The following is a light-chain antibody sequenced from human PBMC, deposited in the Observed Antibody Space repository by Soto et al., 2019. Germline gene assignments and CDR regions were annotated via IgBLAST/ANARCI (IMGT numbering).Light chain of an antibody. V-gene: IGLV2-14*01. CDR2: EVS. J-gene: IGLJ1*01. CDR3: SSYTSSSTLGV. Sequence: QSALTQPASVSGSPGQSITISCTGTRSDVGGYNYVSWYQQHPGKAPKLMIYEVSNRPSGVSNRFSGSKSGNTASLTISGLQADDEADDYCSSYTSSSTLGVFGTGTKLTVL. CDR1: RSDVGGYNY.